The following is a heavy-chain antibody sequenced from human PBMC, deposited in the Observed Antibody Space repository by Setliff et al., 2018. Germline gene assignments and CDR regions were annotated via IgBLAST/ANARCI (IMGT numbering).Heavy chain of an antibody. CDR3: VRDTTSGWMLTN. Sequence: TGGSLRLSCAAPGFTFSSYGMHWVRQAPGKGLEWVAFIRYDGSNKYYADPVKGRFTISRDNSKNTLYLQMNSLRAEDTAVYYCVRDTTSGWMLTNWGQGTLVTVSS. D-gene: IGHD6-25*01. CDR1: GFTFSSYG. J-gene: IGHJ4*02. V-gene: IGHV3-30*02. CDR2: IRYDGSNK.